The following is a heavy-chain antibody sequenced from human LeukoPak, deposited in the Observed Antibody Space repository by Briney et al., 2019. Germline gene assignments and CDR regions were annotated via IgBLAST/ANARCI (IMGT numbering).Heavy chain of an antibody. CDR1: GFTFRTYW. J-gene: IGHJ4*02. CDR2: IKSDGGST. CDR3: ARGDPLGNY. Sequence: GGSLRRSCSASGFTFRTYWMHWVRQGPGKGLLWVAHIKSDGGSTAYADSVKGRFTISRDNAKSTLYLQMNSLRSEDTAVYYCARGDPLGNYWGQGTLVTVSS. D-gene: IGHD7-27*01. V-gene: IGHV3-74*01.